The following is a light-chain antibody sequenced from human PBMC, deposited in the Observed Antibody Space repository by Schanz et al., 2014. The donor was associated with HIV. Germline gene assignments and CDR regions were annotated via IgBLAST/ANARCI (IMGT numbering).Light chain of an antibody. J-gene: IGLJ1*01. CDR3: CSYADGGTYV. Sequence: QSALTQPASVSGSLGQSITISCTGTNRDIGTYDFVSWYQQHPGTAPKLLIYDVTYRPSGVSNAFSGTKSGNTASLTISGLQADDEADYYCCSYADGGTYVFGTGTKLTVL. CDR2: DVT. V-gene: IGLV2-23*02. CDR1: NRDIGTYDF.